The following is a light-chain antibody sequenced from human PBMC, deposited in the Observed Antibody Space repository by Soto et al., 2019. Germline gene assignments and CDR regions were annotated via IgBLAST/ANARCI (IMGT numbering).Light chain of an antibody. CDR2: AAS. V-gene: IGKV1-16*02. J-gene: IGKJ4*01. Sequence: DIQMTQSPSSLSAFVGDRVTITCRASQGIDYYLAWFLQKLGKAPKSLMYAASTLQSGVPSKFSGSGSGKEFPLIISSLQHENCATYYFQQYKTYPLTFGVGTKVEIK. CDR1: QGIDYY. CDR3: QQYKTYPLT.